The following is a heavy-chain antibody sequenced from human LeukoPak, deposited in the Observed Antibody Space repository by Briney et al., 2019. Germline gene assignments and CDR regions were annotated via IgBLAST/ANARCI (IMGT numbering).Heavy chain of an antibody. CDR3: ARPKAVNTAGAFDL. CDR1: GGSISSSTYH. V-gene: IGHV4-39*01. J-gene: IGHJ3*01. D-gene: IGHD4-11*01. CDR2: IYYSGST. Sequence: SETLSLTCTVSGGSISSSTYHWGWIRQPPGKGLEWIGSIYYSGSTYYNPSLKTRVTISVDTSNNQFSLKLNSVTAADAAVYYCARPKAVNTAGAFDLWGQGTMVTVSS.